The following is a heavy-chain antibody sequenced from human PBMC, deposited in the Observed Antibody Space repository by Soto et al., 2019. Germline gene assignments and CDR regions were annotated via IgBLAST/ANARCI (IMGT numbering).Heavy chain of an antibody. D-gene: IGHD2-21*02. J-gene: IGHJ6*02. CDR3: ASLGSYCGGDCYSGYYYYYGMDV. CDR1: GGSFSGYY. V-gene: IGHV4-34*01. CDR2: INHSGST. Sequence: QVQLQQWGAGLLKPSETLSLTCAVYGGSFSGYYWSWIRQPPGKGLEWIGEINHSGSTNYNPSLKSPVTISVDTSKNQFSLKLSSVTAADTAVYYCASLGSYCGGDCYSGYYYYYGMDVWGQGTTVTVSS.